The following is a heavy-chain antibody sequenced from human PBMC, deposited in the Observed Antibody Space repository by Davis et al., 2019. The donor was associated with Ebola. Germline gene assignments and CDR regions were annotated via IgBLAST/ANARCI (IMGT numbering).Heavy chain of an antibody. Sequence: GESLKISCAASGFTFSSYGMHWVRQAPGKGLEWVAVIWYDGSNKYYADSVKGRFTISRDNSKNTLYLQMNSLRAEDTAVYYCARDPGVVNYYGMDVWGKGTTVTVSS. CDR3: ARDPGVVNYYGMDV. CDR2: IWYDGSNK. D-gene: IGHD3-3*01. CDR1: GFTFSSYG. J-gene: IGHJ6*04. V-gene: IGHV3-33*01.